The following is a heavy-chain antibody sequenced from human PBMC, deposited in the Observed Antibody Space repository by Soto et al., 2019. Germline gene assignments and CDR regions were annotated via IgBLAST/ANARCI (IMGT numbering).Heavy chain of an antibody. Sequence: GESLKISCKGSGYNFPNYWIAWVRQMPGKGLEWMGIIYPGDSNTRYSPSFEGQVTISADKSISTAYLQWSSLKASDTAMYYCARRGGYCSGGSCWIDSWGQGTQVTVS. V-gene: IGHV5-51*01. CDR1: GYNFPNYW. J-gene: IGHJ4*02. CDR3: ARRGGYCSGGSCWIDS. CDR2: IYPGDSNT. D-gene: IGHD2-15*01.